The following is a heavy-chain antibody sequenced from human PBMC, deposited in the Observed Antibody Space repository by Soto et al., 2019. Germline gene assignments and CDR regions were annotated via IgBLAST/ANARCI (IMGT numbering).Heavy chain of an antibody. V-gene: IGHV1-2*04. CDR3: AREITGTTSFDY. D-gene: IGHD1-20*01. J-gene: IGHJ4*02. CDR1: GYTFTGYY. Sequence: ASVKVSCKASGYTFTGYYMHCVRQAPGQVLEWMGWINPNSGGTNYAQKFQGWVTMTRDTSISTAYMELSRLRSDDTAVYYCAREITGTTSFDYWGQGTLVTVSS. CDR2: INPNSGGT.